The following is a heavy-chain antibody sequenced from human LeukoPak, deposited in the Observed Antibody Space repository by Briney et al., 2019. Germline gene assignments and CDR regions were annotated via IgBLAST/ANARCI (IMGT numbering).Heavy chain of an antibody. CDR1: GGSISSSSHY. J-gene: IGHJ5*02. CDR3: ARDNTRKGPGRGYCSGGSCYSGLRVWDP. V-gene: IGHV4-39*07. D-gene: IGHD2-15*01. CDR2: IYYSGST. Sequence: SGTLSLTCTVSGGSISSSSHYWGWTRQPPGKGLEWIGSIYYSGSTYYNPSLKSRVTISIDTSKNRFSLRLSSVTAADTAVYYCARDNTRKGPGRGYCSGGSCYSGLRVWDPWGQGTLVTVSS.